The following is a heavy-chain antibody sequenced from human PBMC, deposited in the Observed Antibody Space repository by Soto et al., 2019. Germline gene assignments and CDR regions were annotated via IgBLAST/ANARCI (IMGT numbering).Heavy chain of an antibody. J-gene: IGHJ6*02. CDR1: GYTFTNYG. CDR2: INVYNGNT. D-gene: IGHD5-12*01. CDR3: AREGVAPYYYYGMDV. Sequence: GASVKVSCKASGYTFTNYGISWVRQAPGQGLEWMGWINVYNGNTKYAQRVQGRVTMTTDTSTSTVHMEVRSLRSDDTAVYYCAREGVAPYYYYGMDVWGQGTPVTVSS. V-gene: IGHV1-18*01.